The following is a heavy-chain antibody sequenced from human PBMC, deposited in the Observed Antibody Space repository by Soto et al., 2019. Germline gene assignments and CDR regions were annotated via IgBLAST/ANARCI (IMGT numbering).Heavy chain of an antibody. V-gene: IGHV3-48*03. J-gene: IGHJ4*02. Sequence: GGSLRLSCATSGFIFSSYEMNWVRQAPGRGLEWVAYIGASGSMIFYADSVKGRFTISRDYAKTSVFLQMNSLRAEDTAVYYCARGPGDADAPFSVAYWGQGTLVTVSS. D-gene: IGHD2-2*01. CDR1: GFIFSSYE. CDR2: IGASGSMI. CDR3: ARGPGDADAPFSVAY.